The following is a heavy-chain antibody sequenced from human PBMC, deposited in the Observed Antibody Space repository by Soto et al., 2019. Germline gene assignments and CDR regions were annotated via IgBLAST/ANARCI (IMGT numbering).Heavy chain of an antibody. CDR2: IYHSGSF. D-gene: IGHD3-3*01. CDR1: GGSISSGGSY. Sequence: QVELQESGPGLVKPSQTLSLTCTVSGGSISSGGSYWNWIRQRPGKGLEWIGYIYHSGSFYYTPSLKGPAIISADTSKNQFALKLSSVTAADTAVYYCARAPKTPMIFGVVRPYFFDYWGQGSLVTVSS. CDR3: ARAPKTPMIFGVVRPYFFDY. J-gene: IGHJ4*02. V-gene: IGHV4-31*01.